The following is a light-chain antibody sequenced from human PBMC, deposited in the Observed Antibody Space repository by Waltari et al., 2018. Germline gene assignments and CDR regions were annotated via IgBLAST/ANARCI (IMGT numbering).Light chain of an antibody. Sequence: SSELTQDPAVSVALGQTVRITCQGDSLRTYYARWYQQKPRQAPVLVIYGENNRPSVIPDRFSGSSSGNTSSLTITGAQAEDEDDYYCNALDTSGHHRNVLFGGGTKLTVL. CDR1: SLRTYY. CDR2: GEN. CDR3: NALDTSGHHRNVL. J-gene: IGLJ2*01. V-gene: IGLV3-19*01.